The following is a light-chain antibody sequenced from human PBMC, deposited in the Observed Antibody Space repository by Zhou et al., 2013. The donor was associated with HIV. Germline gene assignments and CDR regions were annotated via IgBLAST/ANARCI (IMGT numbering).Light chain of an antibody. CDR3: QQLNSYLLFT. CDR1: QSISRY. CDR2: DAS. Sequence: DIQMTQSPSSLSASVGDRVTITCRASQSISRYLNWYQQKPGKAPKLLIYDASSVQSGVPSRFTGSGSGTEFTLTISSLQPEDFATYYCQQLNSYLLFTFGPGTKVDIK. J-gene: IGKJ3*01. V-gene: IGKV1-9*01.